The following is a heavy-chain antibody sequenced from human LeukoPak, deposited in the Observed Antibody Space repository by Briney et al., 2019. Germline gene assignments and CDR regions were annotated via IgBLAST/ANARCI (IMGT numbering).Heavy chain of an antibody. CDR2: FDPEDGET. V-gene: IGHV1-24*01. CDR1: GYTLTELS. J-gene: IGHJ4*02. CDR3: IAYSSGWSRRGDY. D-gene: IGHD6-19*01. Sequence: PGASVKVSCKVSGYTLTELSMHWVRQAPGKGLEWMGGFDPEDGETIYAQKFQGRVTMTEDTSTDTAYMELSSLRSEDTAVYYCIAYSSGWSRRGDYWGQGTLVTVSS.